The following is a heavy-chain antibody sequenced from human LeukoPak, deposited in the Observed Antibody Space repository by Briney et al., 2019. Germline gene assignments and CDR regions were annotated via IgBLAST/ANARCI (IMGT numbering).Heavy chain of an antibody. CDR3: ARLMRIYYYYYGMDV. Sequence: SVKVSCKASGGTFSSYAISWVRQAPGQGLEWKGGIIPIFGTANYAQKFQGRVTITADESTSTAYMELSSLRSEDTAVYYCARLMRIYYYYYGMDVWGKGTTVTVSS. D-gene: IGHD3-16*01. CDR2: IIPIFGTA. V-gene: IGHV1-69*13. J-gene: IGHJ6*04. CDR1: GGTFSSYA.